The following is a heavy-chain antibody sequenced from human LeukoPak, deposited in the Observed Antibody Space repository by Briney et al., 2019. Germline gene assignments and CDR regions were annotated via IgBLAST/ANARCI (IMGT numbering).Heavy chain of an antibody. CDR3: ARHYYYDSSGYYSVS. D-gene: IGHD3-22*01. J-gene: IGHJ4*02. V-gene: IGHV4-59*08. CDR1: GGSISSYY. CDR2: IYYSGST. Sequence: SETLSLTCTVSGGSISSYYWSWIRQPPGKGLEWIGYIYYSGSTNYNPSLKSRVTISVDTSKNQFSLKLSSVTAADTAVYYRARHYYYDSSGYYSVSWGQGTLVTVSS.